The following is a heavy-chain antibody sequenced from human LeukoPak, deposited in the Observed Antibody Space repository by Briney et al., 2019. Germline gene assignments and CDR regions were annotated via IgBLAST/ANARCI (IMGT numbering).Heavy chain of an antibody. Sequence: PGGSLRLSCAASGFAFSSYSMNWIRQPPGKGLEWIGSIYYSGSTYYNPSLKSRVTISVDTSKNQFSLKLSSVTAADTAVYYCARGKKIGVYYDSSGYYQSDWGQGTLVTVSS. V-gene: IGHV4-39*07. D-gene: IGHD3-22*01. CDR3: ARGKKIGVYYDSSGYYQSD. J-gene: IGHJ4*02. CDR1: GFAFSSYS. CDR2: IYYSGST.